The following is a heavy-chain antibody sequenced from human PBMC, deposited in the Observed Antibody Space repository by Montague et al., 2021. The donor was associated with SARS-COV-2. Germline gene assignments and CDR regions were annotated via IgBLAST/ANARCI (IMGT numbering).Heavy chain of an antibody. CDR3: ARGGGWKLHFDY. V-gene: IGHV4-59*01. Sequence: SQTLSLTCNVSGGSINNYYWSWIRQSPGRGLEWIGYIYYTGSTTRHPSLDSRVTISLGTSRDLVSLELRSLTAAETAVYYCARGGGWKLHFDYWGQGTLVAVSA. CDR1: GGSINNYY. J-gene: IGHJ4*02. CDR2: IYYTGST. D-gene: IGHD4-23*01.